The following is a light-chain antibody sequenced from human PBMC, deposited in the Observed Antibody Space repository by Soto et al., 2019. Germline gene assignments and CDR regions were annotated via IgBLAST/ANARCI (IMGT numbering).Light chain of an antibody. V-gene: IGLV2-14*01. J-gene: IGLJ1*01. CDR3: SSYTSSSTRV. CDR2: DVN. Sequence: QSALTQPASVSGSPGQSIIISCTGTSSDVGGYNYVSWYQQNPGKAPKLMIYDVNNRPSGVSYRFSGSKSGNTASLTISGLQAEDEADYYCSSYTSSSTRVFGTGTKLTVL. CDR1: SSDVGGYNY.